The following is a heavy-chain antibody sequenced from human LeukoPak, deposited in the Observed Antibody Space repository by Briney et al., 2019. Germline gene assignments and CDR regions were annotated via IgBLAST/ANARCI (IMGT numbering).Heavy chain of an antibody. V-gene: IGHV3-30*02. Sequence: GGSLRLSCAASGFTFSSYGMHWVRQAPRKGLEWVAFIRYDGSNKYYADSVKGRFTISRDNSKNTLYLQMNSLRAEDTAVYYCAKPACKVVPAARGPYYYYYMDVWGKGTTVTVSS. J-gene: IGHJ6*03. CDR3: AKPACKVVPAARGPYYYYYMDV. D-gene: IGHD2-2*01. CDR2: IRYDGSNK. CDR1: GFTFSSYG.